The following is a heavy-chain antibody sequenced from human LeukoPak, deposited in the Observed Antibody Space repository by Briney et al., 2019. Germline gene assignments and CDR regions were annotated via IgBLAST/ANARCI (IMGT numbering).Heavy chain of an antibody. CDR1: EFTFRSYD. Sequence: PGGSLRLSCVASEFTFRSYDMHWVRQAPGKGLEWAAVISYDGSNKDYADSVKGRFTISRDNTKNTLFLQMNSLRAEDTAVYYCAKEVRGDAFDIWGQGTMVTVSS. V-gene: IGHV3-30*18. CDR2: ISYDGSNK. J-gene: IGHJ3*02. CDR3: AKEVRGDAFDI. D-gene: IGHD3-16*01.